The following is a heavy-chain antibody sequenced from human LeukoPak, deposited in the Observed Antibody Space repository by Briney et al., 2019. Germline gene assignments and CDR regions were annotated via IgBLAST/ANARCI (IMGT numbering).Heavy chain of an antibody. CDR1: GYTFTSYG. D-gene: IGHD3-22*01. CDR3: ARGTSRDYYDSSGYYYEDWFDP. V-gene: IGHV1-18*03. CDR2: ISAYNGNT. Sequence: ASVTVSCTASGYTFTSYGISWVRQAPGQGLEWMGWISAYNGNTNYAQKLQGRVTMTTDTSTSTAYMELRSLRSDDMAVYYCARGTSRDYYDSSGYYYEDWFDPWGQGTLVTVSS. J-gene: IGHJ5*02.